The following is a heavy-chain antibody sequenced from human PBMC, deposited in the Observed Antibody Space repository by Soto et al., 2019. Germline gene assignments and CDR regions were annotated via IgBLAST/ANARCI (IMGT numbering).Heavy chain of an antibody. D-gene: IGHD6-13*01. CDR1: GFTFSNAW. CDR3: TTDRGIAAVPDYYYYYGMDV. CDR2: IKSKTDGGTT. J-gene: IGHJ6*02. Sequence: PGGSLRLSCAASGFTFSNAWMSWVRQAPGKGLEWVGRIKSKTDGGTTDYAAPVKGRFTISRDDSKNTLYLQMNSLKTEDTAVYYCTTDRGIAAVPDYYYYYGMDVWGQGTTVTVSS. V-gene: IGHV3-15*01.